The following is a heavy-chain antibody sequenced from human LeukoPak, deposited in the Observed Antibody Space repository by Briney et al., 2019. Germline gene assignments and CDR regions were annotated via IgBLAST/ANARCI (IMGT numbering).Heavy chain of an antibody. Sequence: ASVKVSCKASGYTFTSYGISWVRQAPGQGLEWMGWISAYNGNTNYAQKLQGRVTMTTDTSTSTAYMELRSLRSDDTAVYYCARDRGMITFGGVPGDYWGQGTLVTVSS. CDR3: ARDRGMITFGGVPGDY. CDR2: ISAYNGNT. CDR1: GYTFTSYG. D-gene: IGHD3-16*01. V-gene: IGHV1-18*01. J-gene: IGHJ4*02.